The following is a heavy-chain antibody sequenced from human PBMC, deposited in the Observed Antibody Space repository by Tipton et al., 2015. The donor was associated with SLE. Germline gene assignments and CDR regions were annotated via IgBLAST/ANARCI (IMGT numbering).Heavy chain of an antibody. J-gene: IGHJ4*02. Sequence: QLVQSGGGLVQPGGSLRLSCAASGFTVSSNYMSWVRQAPGKGLELVSVIYSPGSTYYADSVKGRFTISRGNSKNTLYLQINSLRAEDTAVYYCASGDDDYGDGGFDYWGQGTLVTVSS. V-gene: IGHV3-53*01. CDR3: ASGDDDYGDGGFDY. D-gene: IGHD4-17*01. CDR2: IYSPGST. CDR1: GFTVSSNY.